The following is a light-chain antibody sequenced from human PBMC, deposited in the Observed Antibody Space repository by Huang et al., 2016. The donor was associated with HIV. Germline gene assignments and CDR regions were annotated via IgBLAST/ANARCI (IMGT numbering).Light chain of an antibody. CDR3: QQRSNWPPWT. CDR2: DTS. Sequence: EIVLTQSPATLYLSPGERATLSCRASQSVSSDLAWYQQKPGQAPRLLIYDTSSRATGLPARFSGSGSGTDFTLTISSLEPEDFAVYYCQQRSNWPPWTFGQGIKVEIK. V-gene: IGKV3-11*01. J-gene: IGKJ1*01. CDR1: QSVSSD.